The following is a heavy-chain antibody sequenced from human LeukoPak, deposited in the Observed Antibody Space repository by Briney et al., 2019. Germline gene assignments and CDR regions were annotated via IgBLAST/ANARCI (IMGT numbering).Heavy chain of an antibody. J-gene: IGHJ4*02. CDR1: GGSISSSNYY. D-gene: IGHD3-10*01. CDR3: ARRLHYGSGSYYQFDY. Sequence: SETLSLTCTVSGGSISSSNYYWGWIRQPPGKGLEWSATIYYSGSTYYNPSLKSRVTISVDTSKNQFSMNLSSMTAADMAVYYCARRLHYGSGSYYQFDYWGQGTLVTVSS. V-gene: IGHV4-39*01. CDR2: IYYSGST.